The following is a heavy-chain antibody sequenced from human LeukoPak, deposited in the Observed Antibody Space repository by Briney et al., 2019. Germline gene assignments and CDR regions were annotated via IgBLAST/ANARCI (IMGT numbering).Heavy chain of an antibody. D-gene: IGHD3-22*01. J-gene: IGHJ1*01. CDR3: APLPGSGSLNQH. CDR2: IIPIFGTA. Sequence: SVKVSCKASGGTFSSYAISWVRQAPGQGLEWMGGIIPIFGTANYAQKFQGRVTITADEPTSTAYMELSSLRSEDTAVYYCAPLPGSGSLNQHWGQGTLVTVSS. CDR1: GGTFSSYA. V-gene: IGHV1-69*01.